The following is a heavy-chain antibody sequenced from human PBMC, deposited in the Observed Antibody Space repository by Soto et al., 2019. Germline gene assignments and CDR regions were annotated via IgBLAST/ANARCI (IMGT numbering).Heavy chain of an antibody. D-gene: IGHD6-6*01. CDR3: ARGSSSLYYYYYYMDV. V-gene: IGHV3-48*01. Sequence: GGSLRLSCAASGFTFSSYSMNWVRQAPGKGLEWVSYISSSSSTIYYADSVKGRFTISRDNAKNSLYLQMNSLRAEDTAVYYCARGSSSLYYYYYYMDVWGKGTTVTVSS. CDR2: ISSSSSTI. CDR1: GFTFSSYS. J-gene: IGHJ6*03.